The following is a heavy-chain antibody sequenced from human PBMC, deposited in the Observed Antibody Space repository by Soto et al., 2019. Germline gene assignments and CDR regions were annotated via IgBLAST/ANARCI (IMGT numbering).Heavy chain of an antibody. D-gene: IGHD3-22*01. Sequence: EAQLVESGGDLVQPGRSLRLSCAASGFTFDDYAMHWVRQIPGKGLQWVSGLSWNGVTIGYAASVKGRFTISRDNAKWSLYLPMDALRPDDTALYYCAASRAYDSSDYSGFHYGMDVWGLGTTVTVS. CDR1: GFTFDDYA. CDR3: AASRAYDSSDYSGFHYGMDV. V-gene: IGHV3-9*01. CDR2: LSWNGVTI. J-gene: IGHJ6*02.